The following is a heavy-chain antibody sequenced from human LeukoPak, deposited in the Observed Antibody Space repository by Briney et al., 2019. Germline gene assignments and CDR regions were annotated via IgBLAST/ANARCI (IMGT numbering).Heavy chain of an antibody. Sequence: GGSLRLSCAASGFIFTDYYMSWVRQAPGKGLEWVSFIDSGSTSTKYADSVKGRFSISRDNAKNTLYLHINSLRAEDTAVYYCARDLLYSGSYSWYFDLWGRGTPVTVSS. CDR3: ARDLLYSGSYSWYFDL. D-gene: IGHD1-26*01. J-gene: IGHJ2*01. CDR2: IDSGSTST. CDR1: GFIFTDYY. V-gene: IGHV3-11*06.